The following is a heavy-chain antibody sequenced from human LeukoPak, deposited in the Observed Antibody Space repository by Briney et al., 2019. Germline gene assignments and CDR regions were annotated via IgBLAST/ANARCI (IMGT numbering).Heavy chain of an antibody. J-gene: IGHJ4*02. Sequence: SETLSLTCTVSGGSISSSSYYWGWIRQHPGKGLEWIGYIYYSGSIYYNPSLKSRVTISVDTSKNQFSLKLSSVTAADTAVYYCAGVRYFDWLLSYWGQGTLVTVSS. CDR2: IYYSGSI. V-gene: IGHV4-31*03. CDR1: GGSISSSSYY. D-gene: IGHD3-9*01. CDR3: AGVRYFDWLLSY.